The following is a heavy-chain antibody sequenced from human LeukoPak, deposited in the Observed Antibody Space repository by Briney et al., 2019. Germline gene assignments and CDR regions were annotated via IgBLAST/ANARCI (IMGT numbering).Heavy chain of an antibody. D-gene: IGHD1-26*01. CDR3: ARGDSGSYYFDY. CDR2: ISSSGSTT. CDR1: GFTFSSYE. J-gene: IGHJ4*02. Sequence: GGSLRLSCAASGFTFSSYEMNWVRQAPGKGLEWVSYISSSGSTTYYADSVKGRFTISRDNAKNSLYLQMNSLRAEDTAAYYCARGDSGSYYFDYWGQGTLVTVSS. V-gene: IGHV3-48*03.